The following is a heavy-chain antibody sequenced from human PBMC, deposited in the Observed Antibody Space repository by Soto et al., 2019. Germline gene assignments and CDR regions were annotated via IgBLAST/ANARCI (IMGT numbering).Heavy chain of an antibody. CDR1: GFTFSGYA. J-gene: IGHJ4*02. V-gene: IGHV3-23*01. CDR2: ISGSGGNT. Sequence: GGSLRLSCAASGFTFSGYAMSWVRQAPGKGLQWVSDISGSGGNTQYADSVTGRFTISRDNSKNTLYLQMNSLRAEDTAVYYCAKRFYDILSPWGYFDYWGQGTLVTVSS. CDR3: AKRFYDILSPWGYFDY. D-gene: IGHD3-9*01.